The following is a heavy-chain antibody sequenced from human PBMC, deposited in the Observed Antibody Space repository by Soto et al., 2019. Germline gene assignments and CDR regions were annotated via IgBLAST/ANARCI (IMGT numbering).Heavy chain of an antibody. CDR1: GGSFSGYY. D-gene: IGHD3-10*01. J-gene: IGHJ4*02. CDR3: ARGSILLWFGELWGSYYFDY. V-gene: IGHV4-34*01. CDR2: INHSGST. Sequence: QVQLQQWGAGLLKPSETLSLTCAVYGGSFSGYYWSWIRQPPGKGLEWIGEINHSGSTNYNPSIKSRLSLSVKTSKNQFSLKLSSVTAADTAVYYCARGSILLWFGELWGSYYFDYWGQGTLVTVSS.